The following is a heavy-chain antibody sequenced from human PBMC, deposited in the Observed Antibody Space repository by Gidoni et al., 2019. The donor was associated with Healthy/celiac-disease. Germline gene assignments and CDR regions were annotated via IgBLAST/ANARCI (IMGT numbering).Heavy chain of an antibody. Sequence: EVQLVESGGGRVKPGGSLSLSGAASGFPLISYSMNWVRQAPGKGLEWVSSISSSSSYIYYADSVKGRFTISRDNAKNSLYLQMNSLRAEDTAVYYCARDGEKYSSPNWFDPWGQGTLVTVSS. D-gene: IGHD6-19*01. CDR1: GFPLISYS. CDR2: ISSSSSYI. V-gene: IGHV3-21*01. J-gene: IGHJ5*02. CDR3: ARDGEKYSSPNWFDP.